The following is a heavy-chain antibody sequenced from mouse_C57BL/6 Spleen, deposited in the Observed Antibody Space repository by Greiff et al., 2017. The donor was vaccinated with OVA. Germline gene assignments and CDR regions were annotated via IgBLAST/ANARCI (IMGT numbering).Heavy chain of an antibody. J-gene: IGHJ3*01. D-gene: IGHD2-1*01. CDR2: INPNNGGT. Sequence: EVQLQQSGPELVKPGASVKIPCKASGYTFTDYNMDWVKQSHGKSLEWIGDINPNNGGTIYNQKFKGKAILTVDKSSSTAYMELRSLTSEDTAVYYCARLKENLIYYGNYVFAYWGQGTLVTVSA. CDR3: ARLKENLIYYGNYVFAY. V-gene: IGHV1-18*01. CDR1: GYTFTDYN.